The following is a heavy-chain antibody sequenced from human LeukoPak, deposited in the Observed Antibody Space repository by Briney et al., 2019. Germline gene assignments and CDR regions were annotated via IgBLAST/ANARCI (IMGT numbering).Heavy chain of an antibody. CDR3: AKDSSRYFDWLWGHYFDY. J-gene: IGHJ4*02. D-gene: IGHD3-9*01. V-gene: IGHV3-23*01. Sequence: PGGSLRLSCAASGFTFSSYAMSWVRQAPGKGLEWVSTISGSGSSTYYADSVKGRFTISRDNSKNTLYLQMNSLRAEDTAVYYCAKDSSRYFDWLWGHYFDYWGQGTLVTVSS. CDR2: ISGSGSST. CDR1: GFTFSSYA.